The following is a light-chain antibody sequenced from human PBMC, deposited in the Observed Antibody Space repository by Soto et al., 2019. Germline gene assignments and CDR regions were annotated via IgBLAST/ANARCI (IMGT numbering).Light chain of an antibody. CDR1: SSDVGGYNY. J-gene: IGLJ2*01. CDR2: DVS. Sequence: QLVLTQPASVSGSPGQSITISCTGTSSDVGGYNYVSWYQQHPGKAPKLMIYDVSNRPSGVSNRFSGSKSGNTASLTISGLQAEDEADYYCSSYTSSSTLVVFGGGTKVTAL. CDR3: SSYTSSSTLVV. V-gene: IGLV2-14*01.